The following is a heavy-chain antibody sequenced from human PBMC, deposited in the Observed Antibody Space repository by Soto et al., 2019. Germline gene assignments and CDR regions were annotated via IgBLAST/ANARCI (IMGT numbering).Heavy chain of an antibody. V-gene: IGHV3-9*01. D-gene: IGHD2-8*01. CDR1: GFTFGDFV. CDR3: IKDAPNGAIAY. J-gene: IGHJ4*02. CDR2: MTRNSDMI. Sequence: GGSLRLFCAASGFTFGDFVMHWILQVPGNGLESVSSMTRNSDMIRYADSVKGRFPISRDTARNSLYLQMNGLRPDATALYDWIKDAPNGAIAYWGQGTLVTVSS.